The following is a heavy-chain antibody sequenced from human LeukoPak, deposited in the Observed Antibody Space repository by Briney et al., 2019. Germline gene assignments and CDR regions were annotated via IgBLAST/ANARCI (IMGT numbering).Heavy chain of an antibody. Sequence: ASVKVSCKASGYTFTSYGIIWVRQAPGQGLEWMGWISAYNGNTNYAQKLQGRVTMTTDTSTSTAYMELRSLRSDDTAVYYCARDRWNIVGATVDYWGQGTLVTVSS. D-gene: IGHD1-26*01. V-gene: IGHV1-18*01. J-gene: IGHJ4*02. CDR3: ARDRWNIVGATVDY. CDR2: ISAYNGNT. CDR1: GYTFTSYG.